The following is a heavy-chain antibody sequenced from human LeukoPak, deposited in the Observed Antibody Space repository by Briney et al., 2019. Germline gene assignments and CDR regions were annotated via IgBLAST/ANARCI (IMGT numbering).Heavy chain of an antibody. CDR1: GFTLSSYW. CDR2: IKQDGSEK. Sequence: PGGSLRLSCAASGFTLSSYWMSWVRQAPGKGLEWVANIKQDGSEKYYVDSVKGRFTISRDNAKNSLYLQMNSLRAEDTAVYYCARDVYDFWSGYYPGDYWGQGTLVTVSS. J-gene: IGHJ4*02. D-gene: IGHD3-3*01. CDR3: ARDVYDFWSGYYPGDY. V-gene: IGHV3-7*01.